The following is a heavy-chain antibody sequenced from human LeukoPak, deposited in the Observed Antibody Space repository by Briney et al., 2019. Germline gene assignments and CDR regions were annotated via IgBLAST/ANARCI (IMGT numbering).Heavy chain of an antibody. CDR1: GGSISSNPNY. D-gene: IGHD3-10*01. CDR3: AGEEVRGVTSA. J-gene: IGHJ5*02. CDR2: MLDSATT. Sequence: SSETLSLTCSVSGGSISSNPNYWGWVRQPPGKGLEWIASMLDSATTYYNPSLKSRVTISLDTSKNQFSLKLSSVTAADTAVYYCAGEEVRGVTSAWGQGTLVTVSS. V-gene: IGHV4-39*07.